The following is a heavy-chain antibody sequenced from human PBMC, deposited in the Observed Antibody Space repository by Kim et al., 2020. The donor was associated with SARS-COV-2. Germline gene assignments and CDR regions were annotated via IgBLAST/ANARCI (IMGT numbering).Heavy chain of an antibody. Sequence: YADSVKGRFTISRDNSKNTLYLQMNSLRAEDTAVYYCAKDLRFSPSSPDYWGQGTLVTVSS. CDR3: AKDLRFSPSSPDY. V-gene: IGHV3-23*01. D-gene: IGHD6-6*01. J-gene: IGHJ4*02.